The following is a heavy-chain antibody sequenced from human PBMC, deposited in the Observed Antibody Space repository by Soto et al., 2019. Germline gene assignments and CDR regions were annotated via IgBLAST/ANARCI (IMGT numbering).Heavy chain of an antibody. J-gene: IGHJ4*02. CDR1: GFTFSSYG. CDR3: AKVRGQWLVHGGFGY. V-gene: IGHV3-30*18. D-gene: IGHD6-19*01. Sequence: GGSLRLSCAASGFTFSSYGMHWVRQAPGKGLEWVAVISYDGSNKYYADSVKGRFTISRDNSKNTLYLQMNSLRAEDTAVYYCAKVRGQWLVHGGFGYWGQGTLVTVSS. CDR2: ISYDGSNK.